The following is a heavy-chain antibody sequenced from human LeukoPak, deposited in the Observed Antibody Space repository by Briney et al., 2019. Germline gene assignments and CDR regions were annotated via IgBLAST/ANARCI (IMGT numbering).Heavy chain of an antibody. D-gene: IGHD6-19*01. CDR1: GGSISSSTYH. V-gene: IGHV4-39*01. J-gene: IGHJ4*02. CDR2: IYYSGNT. Sequence: SETLSLTCTVSGGSISSSTYHWGWVRQPPGKGLEWIGTIYYSGNTYNNPSLKSRVTISIDTSKNQFSLKLSSVTAADTAVYYCASTYNSGWFENDYWGQGTPVTFSS. CDR3: ASTYNSGWFENDY.